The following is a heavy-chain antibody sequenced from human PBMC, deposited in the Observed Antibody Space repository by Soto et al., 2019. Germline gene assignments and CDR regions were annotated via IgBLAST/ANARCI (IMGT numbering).Heavy chain of an antibody. D-gene: IGHD5-18*01. CDR3: ARCIQQDYYYGMDV. CDR1: GYTFYSHS. CDR2: ISADNSNT. J-gene: IGHJ6*02. Sequence: QAQLVQSGAEVKKPGASVKVSCKASGYTFYSHSISWVRQAPGQGLEWMGRISADNSNTKYAQKFRGRVTMTTNTPTSTVNMELRNLRSDDTAVYYCARCIQQDYYYGMDVWGQGTTVTVSS. V-gene: IGHV1-18*01.